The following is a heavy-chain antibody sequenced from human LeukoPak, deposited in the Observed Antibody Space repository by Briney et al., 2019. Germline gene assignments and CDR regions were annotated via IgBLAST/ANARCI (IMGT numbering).Heavy chain of an antibody. CDR3: ARRDGYCSSTSCYADYYYGMDV. CDR2: IYPGDSDT. J-gene: IGHJ6*02. Sequence: GESLKISCKGSGYGFTSYWIGWVRPMPGKGLEWMGIIYPGDSDTTYSPSFQGQVTISADKSISTAYLQWSSLKASDTAMYYCARRDGYCSSTSCYADYYYGMDVWGQGTTVTVSS. D-gene: IGHD2-2*01. V-gene: IGHV5-51*01. CDR1: GYGFTSYW.